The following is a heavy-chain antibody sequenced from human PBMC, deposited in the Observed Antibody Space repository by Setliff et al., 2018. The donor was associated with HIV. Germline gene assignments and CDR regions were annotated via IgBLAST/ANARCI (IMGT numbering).Heavy chain of an antibody. CDR1: GFTFNHYA. CDR2: TIPMSDIP. CDR3: VRVGPWYYGRSGYLASWDY. V-gene: IGHV1-69*10. J-gene: IGHJ4*02. Sequence: ASVKVSCKASGFTFNHYALGWVRQAPGQRPEWMGGTIPMSDIPNYAQNFQGRVTITADHSTTTTYMELSSLSSEDTAVYYCVRVGPWYYGRSGYLASWDYWGQGTQVTVS. D-gene: IGHD3-22*01.